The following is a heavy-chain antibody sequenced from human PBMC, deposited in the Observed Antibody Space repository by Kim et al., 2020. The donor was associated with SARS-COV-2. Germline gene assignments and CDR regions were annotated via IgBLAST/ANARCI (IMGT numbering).Heavy chain of an antibody. D-gene: IGHD2-2*01. CDR3: AKDLRYCSSTSCLPMVRGGRAPYYYYGMDG. CDR2: ISYDGSNK. J-gene: IGHJ6*02. CDR1: GFTFSSYG. V-gene: IGHV3-30*18. Sequence: GGSLRLSCAASGFTFSSYGMHWVRQAPGKGLEWVAVISYDGSNKYYADSVKGRFTISRDNSKNTLYLQMNSLRAEDTAVYYCAKDLRYCSSTSCLPMVRGGRAPYYYYGMDGWGQGTTVTVSS.